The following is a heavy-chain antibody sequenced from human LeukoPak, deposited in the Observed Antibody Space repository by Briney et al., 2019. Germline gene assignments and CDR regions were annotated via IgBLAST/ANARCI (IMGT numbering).Heavy chain of an antibody. D-gene: IGHD3-9*01. CDR2: ISSSSSYI. CDR1: GFTFSSYS. J-gene: IGHJ5*02. V-gene: IGHV3-21*01. Sequence: TGGSLRLSCAASGFTFSSYSMNWVRQAPGKGLEWVSSISSSSSYIYYADSVKGRFTISRDNAKNTLYLQMNSLRAEDTAVYYCAGELRYFDWSPGDGFDPWGQGTLVTVSS. CDR3: AGELRYFDWSPGDGFDP.